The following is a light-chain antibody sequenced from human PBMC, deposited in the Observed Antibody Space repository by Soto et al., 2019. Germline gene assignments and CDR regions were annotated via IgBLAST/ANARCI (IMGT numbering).Light chain of an antibody. V-gene: IGKV1-5*03. Sequence: DIQMTQSPSTLSASVGDRVTITCRASQSIGSWLAWYQQKPGKAPRLLIYEASSLQSGVPSRFSGSGSGTEFTLTTSSLQPDDFSTSYCQQYNSYSDTFGQGNKLEIK. CDR2: EAS. J-gene: IGKJ2*01. CDR1: QSIGSW. CDR3: QQYNSYSDT.